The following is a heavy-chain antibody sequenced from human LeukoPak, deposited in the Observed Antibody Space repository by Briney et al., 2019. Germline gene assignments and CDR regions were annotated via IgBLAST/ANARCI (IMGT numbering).Heavy chain of an antibody. Sequence: SETLSLTCTVSGDSISSNSYHWDWIRQSPGKELEWIGTVYFSGSTYYNPSLKSRLTIFVDASKNQFSLKLSSVTAADTAVYYCARARRGYSGYGRLDYWGQGTLVTVSS. V-gene: IGHV4-39*07. D-gene: IGHD5-12*01. CDR2: VYFSGST. CDR3: ARARRGYSGYGRLDY. J-gene: IGHJ4*02. CDR1: GDSISSNSYH.